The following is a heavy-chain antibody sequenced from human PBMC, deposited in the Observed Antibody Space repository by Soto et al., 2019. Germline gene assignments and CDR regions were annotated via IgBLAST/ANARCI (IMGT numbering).Heavy chain of an antibody. Sequence: QVQLVQSGAEVKKPGSSVKVSCKASGGTFSSYTISWVRQAPGQGLEWMGRIIPILGIANYAQKFQGRVTITADKSTSTAYMELSSLRSEHTAVYYCARDRGDGGENDWGQGTLVTVSS. CDR1: GGTFSSYT. D-gene: IGHD2-21*02. CDR3: ARDRGDGGEND. V-gene: IGHV1-69*08. J-gene: IGHJ4*02. CDR2: IIPILGIA.